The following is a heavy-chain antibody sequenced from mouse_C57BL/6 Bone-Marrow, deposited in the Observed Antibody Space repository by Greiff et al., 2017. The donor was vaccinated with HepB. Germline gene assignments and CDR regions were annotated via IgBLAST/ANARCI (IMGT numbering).Heavy chain of an antibody. CDR2: IDPENGDT. J-gene: IGHJ3*01. D-gene: IGHD1-1*01. CDR3: TVITTVVGAY. V-gene: IGHV14-4*01. Sequence: VQLQQSGAELVRPGASVKLSCTASGFNIKDDYMHWVKQRPEQGLEWIGWIDPENGDTEYASKFQGKATITADTYSNTAYLQLSSLTSEDTAVYYCTVITTVVGAYWGQGTLVTVSA. CDR1: GFNIKDDY.